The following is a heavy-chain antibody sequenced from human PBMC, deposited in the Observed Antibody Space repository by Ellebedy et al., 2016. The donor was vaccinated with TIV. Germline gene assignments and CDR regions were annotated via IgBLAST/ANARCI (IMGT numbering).Heavy chain of an antibody. CDR2: INHSGST. J-gene: IGHJ4*02. V-gene: IGHV4-34*01. CDR3: ARGRGRWS. CDR1: GGSFSGYY. Sequence: SETLSLXCAVYGGSFSGYYWSWIRQPPGKGLEWIGEINHSGSTNYNPSLKSRVTISVDASKNQFSLKLSSVTAADTAVYYCARGRGRWSWGQGTLVTVSS. D-gene: IGHD3-10*01.